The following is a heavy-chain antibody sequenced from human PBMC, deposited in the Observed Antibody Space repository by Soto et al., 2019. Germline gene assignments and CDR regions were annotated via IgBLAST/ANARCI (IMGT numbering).Heavy chain of an antibody. CDR2: IIPILGIA. CDR1: GGTFSSYT. D-gene: IGHD2-15*01. V-gene: IGHV1-69*08. Sequence: QVQLVQSGAEVKKPGSSVKVSCKASGGTFSSYTISWVRQAPGQGLEWMGRIIPILGIANYAQKFQGRVTITADKYTSRAYMELSSLRSEDTAVYYCAREGFGYCSGGSCYSGEAFDIWGQGTMVTVSS. CDR3: AREGFGYCSGGSCYSGEAFDI. J-gene: IGHJ3*02.